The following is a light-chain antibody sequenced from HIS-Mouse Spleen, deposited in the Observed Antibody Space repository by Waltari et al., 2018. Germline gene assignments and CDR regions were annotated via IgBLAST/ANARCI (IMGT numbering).Light chain of an antibody. CDR2: GAS. V-gene: IGKV3-15*01. Sequence: EIVMTQPPATLSVSPGERPPLPCRASQRVSSNLPWSQQNPGQAPRLLIYGASTRATGIPARFSGSGSGTEFTLTISSLQSEDFAVYYCQQYNNWPPYTFGQGTKLEIK. CDR1: QRVSSN. J-gene: IGKJ2*01. CDR3: QQYNNWPPYT.